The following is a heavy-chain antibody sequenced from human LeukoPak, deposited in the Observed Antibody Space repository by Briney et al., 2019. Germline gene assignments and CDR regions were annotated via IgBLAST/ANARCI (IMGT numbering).Heavy chain of an antibody. CDR2: INHSGST. V-gene: IGHV4-34*01. CDR1: GGSFSGYY. D-gene: IGHD3-3*01. Sequence: SETLSLTCAVYGGSFSGYYWSWIRLPPGKGLEWIGEINHSGSTNYNPSLKSRVTISVDTSKNQFSLKLSSVTAADTAVYYCASHNHYDFWSGYLNWFDPWGQGTLVTVSS. J-gene: IGHJ5*02. CDR3: ASHNHYDFWSGYLNWFDP.